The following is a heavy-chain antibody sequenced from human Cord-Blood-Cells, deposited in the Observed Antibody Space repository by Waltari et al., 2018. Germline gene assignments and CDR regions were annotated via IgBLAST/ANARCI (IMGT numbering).Heavy chain of an antibody. Sequence: QLQLQESGPGLVKPSETLSLTCTVSGGSISSSSYYWGWIRQPPGKGLEWIGSIYYSGGTYNNPSRKSRVTISVDTSKNQFSLKLSAVTAADTAVYYCASPGADYYDSSGYLYYFDYWGQGTLVTVSS. D-gene: IGHD3-22*01. CDR3: ASPGADYYDSSGYLYYFDY. V-gene: IGHV4-39*01. CDR2: IYYSGGT. CDR1: GGSISSSSYY. J-gene: IGHJ4*02.